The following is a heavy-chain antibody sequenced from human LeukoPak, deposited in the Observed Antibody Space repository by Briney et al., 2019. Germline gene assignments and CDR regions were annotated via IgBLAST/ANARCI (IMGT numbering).Heavy chain of an antibody. CDR3: AKVKFSANYYYGMDV. CDR1: GFTFSSYG. CDR2: ISYDGNNR. J-gene: IGHJ6*02. D-gene: IGHD3-3*01. Sequence: GGSLRLSCAASGFTFSSYGMHWVRQAPGKGLEWVAVISYDGNNRYYADSVKGRFTISRDNSKNTLYLQMNSLSAEDTAVLYCAKVKFSANYYYGMDVWGQGTTVTVSS. V-gene: IGHV3-30*18.